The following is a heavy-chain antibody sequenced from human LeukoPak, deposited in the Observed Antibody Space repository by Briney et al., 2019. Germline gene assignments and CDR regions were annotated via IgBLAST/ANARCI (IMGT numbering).Heavy chain of an antibody. J-gene: IGHJ4*02. D-gene: IGHD1-7*01. CDR3: ARDLRPANL. Sequence: TSVKVSCKASGYTFTEHFIHWVRQAPGQGLQYMGWIHPASANTVYAQMFHGRVTLTRDTPATTTYMELSGLRSGDTAVYYCARDLRPANLWGQGTLVTVSS. V-gene: IGHV1-2*02. CDR2: IHPASANT. CDR1: GYTFTEHF.